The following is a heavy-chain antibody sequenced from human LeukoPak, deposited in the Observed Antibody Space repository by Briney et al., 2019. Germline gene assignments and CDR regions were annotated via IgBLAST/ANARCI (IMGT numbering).Heavy chain of an antibody. V-gene: IGHV4-59*08. CDR1: GGSISGYY. J-gene: IGHJ4*02. CDR2: IYYSGST. Sequence: SETLSLTCTVSGGSISGYYWSWIRQPPGKGLEYIGHIYYSGSTNYSPSLESRVTILVDTSKNQFSLRLSSVTAADTALYYCARRGYCSGGSCYSFDYWGQGTLVTVSS. CDR3: ARRGYCSGGSCYSFDY. D-gene: IGHD2-15*01.